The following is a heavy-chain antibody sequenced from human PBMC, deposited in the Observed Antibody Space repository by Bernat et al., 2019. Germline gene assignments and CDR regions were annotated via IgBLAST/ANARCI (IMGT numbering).Heavy chain of an antibody. CDR1: GFTVSSNY. CDR2: IYSGGST. V-gene: IGHV3-53*01. J-gene: IGHJ6*02. Sequence: EVQLVESGGGLIQPGGSLRLSCAASGFTVSSNYMSWVRQAPGKGLEWVSVIYSGGSTYYADSVKGRFTISRDNSKNTLYLQMNSLRAEDTAVYYCARDLVVATTPLPNYYYYSGMDVWGQGTTVTVSS. D-gene: IGHD1-26*01. CDR3: ARDLVVATTPLPNYYYYSGMDV.